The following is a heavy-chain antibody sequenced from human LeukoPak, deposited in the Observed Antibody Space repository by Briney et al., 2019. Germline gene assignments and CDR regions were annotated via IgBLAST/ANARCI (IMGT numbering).Heavy chain of an antibody. D-gene: IGHD3-16*01. Sequence: ASVKVSCKSSGYRFTGHYMHWVRQAPGQGLEWMGWINPNSGGTNYAQKFQGRVTMTRDTSISTAYMEVNSLRFDDTAVYYCARGDMIEGDWGQGTLVTVSS. CDR1: GYRFTGHY. CDR2: INPNSGGT. CDR3: ARGDMIEGD. V-gene: IGHV1-2*02. J-gene: IGHJ4*02.